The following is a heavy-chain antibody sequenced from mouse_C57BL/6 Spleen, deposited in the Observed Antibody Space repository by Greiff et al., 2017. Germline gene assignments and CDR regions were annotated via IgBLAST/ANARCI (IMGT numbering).Heavy chain of an antibody. V-gene: IGHV1-43*01. CDR2: INPTTGGT. CDR1: GYSFTGYY. J-gene: IGHJ1*03. CDR3: ARATTVRYFDV. Sequence: EVQLQQSGPELVKPGASVKISCKASGYSFTGYYMHWVKQSSEKSLAWIGEINPTTGGTSYNHKFKGKATLTVDKSSSTAYLQLKSLTSEDSSVYYCARATTVRYFDVWGTGTTVTVSA. D-gene: IGHD1-1*01.